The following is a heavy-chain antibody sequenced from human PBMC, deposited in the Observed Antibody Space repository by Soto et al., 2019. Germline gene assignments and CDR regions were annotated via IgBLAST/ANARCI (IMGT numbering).Heavy chain of an antibody. V-gene: IGHV3-15*07. J-gene: IGHJ4*02. CDR3: TAEGWTGRWATTTTGVDF. CDR2: IRSTVDGGTA. D-gene: IGHD4-17*01. CDR1: GFSFSHAW. Sequence: EVQLVESGGGLVKPGGSLRLSCAASGFSFSHAWMNWVRQAPGKGLEWLGRIRSTVDGGTADYAAPVKGRFTISRDDSKPTVFLQMDGLTSEDTAMYFCTAEGWTGRWATTTTGVDFWGQGTLVTVSS.